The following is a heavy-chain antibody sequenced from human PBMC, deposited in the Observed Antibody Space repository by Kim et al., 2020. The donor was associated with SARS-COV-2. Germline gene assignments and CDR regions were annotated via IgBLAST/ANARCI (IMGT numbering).Heavy chain of an antibody. CDR2: ISGSGGST. CDR3: AKVPFHGTGYSGYDLFDY. J-gene: IGHJ4*02. Sequence: GGSLRLSCAASGFTFSSYAMSWVRQAPGKGLEWVSAISGSGGSTYYADSVKGRFTISRDNSKNTLYLQMNSLRAEDTAVYYCAKVPFHGTGYSGYDLFDYWGQGTLVTVSS. V-gene: IGHV3-23*01. D-gene: IGHD5-12*01. CDR1: GFTFSSYA.